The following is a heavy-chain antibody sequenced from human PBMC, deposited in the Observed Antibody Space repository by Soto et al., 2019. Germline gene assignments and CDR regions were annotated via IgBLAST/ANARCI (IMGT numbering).Heavy chain of an antibody. V-gene: IGHV7-4-1*01. CDR3: ARDLGGYCTNGVCYGDFDY. J-gene: IGHJ4*02. CDR2: INTNTGYP. D-gene: IGHD2-8*01. CDR1: GYTFTRYA. Sequence: GASVKVSCKASGYTFTRYAMNWVRQAPGQGLAWMGWINTNTGYPTYAQGFTGRLVFSLDTSVSTAYLQICSLMAEDAAVYYCARDLGGYCTNGVCYGDFDYWGQGTLVTVSS.